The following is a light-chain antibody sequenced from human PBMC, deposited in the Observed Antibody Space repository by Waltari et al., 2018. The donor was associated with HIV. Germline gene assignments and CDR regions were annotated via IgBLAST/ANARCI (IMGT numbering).Light chain of an antibody. Sequence: DIQMTQSPSSLSASLGDRVTITCRASQSINTYLSWYQQRPGKTPKLLIYAASILQSGVPSRFSGGGSGTDFTLTISSLHPEDFATYYCQQSYSTPYTFGQGTKLEIK. CDR3: QQSYSTPYT. V-gene: IGKV1-39*01. CDR2: AAS. CDR1: QSINTY. J-gene: IGKJ2*01.